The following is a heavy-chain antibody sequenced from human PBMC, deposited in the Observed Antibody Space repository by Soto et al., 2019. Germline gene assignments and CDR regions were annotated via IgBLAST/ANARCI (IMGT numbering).Heavy chain of an antibody. CDR1: GGSISSGGYS. Sequence: SETLSLTCAVSGGSISSGGYSWSWIRQPPGKGLEWIGYIYYSGSTYYNPSLKSRVTISVDTSKNQFSLKLSSVTAADTAVYYCARLHFHSTVTYQFDYWGQGTLVTVSS. J-gene: IGHJ4*02. D-gene: IGHD4-17*01. CDR3: ARLHFHSTVTYQFDY. V-gene: IGHV4-30-4*07. CDR2: IYYSGST.